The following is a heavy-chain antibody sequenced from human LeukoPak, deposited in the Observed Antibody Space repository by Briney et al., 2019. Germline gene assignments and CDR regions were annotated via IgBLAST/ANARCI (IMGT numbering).Heavy chain of an antibody. CDR1: GYTFTTYG. V-gene: IGHV1-18*01. Sequence: ASVMLCCKSSGYTFTTYGINWVRQAPGQGHEWMGWISTYDGNTHYAQKLRGRLTMIRDTSTSPAYIELRSLMSDDTAVYYCARDGTMTQFDYWGQAPLVTVSS. CDR2: ISTYDGNT. CDR3: ARDGTMTQFDY. D-gene: IGHD3-22*01. J-gene: IGHJ4*02.